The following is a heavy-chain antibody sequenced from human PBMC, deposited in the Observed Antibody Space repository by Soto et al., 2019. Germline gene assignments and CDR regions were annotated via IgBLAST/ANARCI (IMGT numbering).Heavy chain of an antibody. CDR3: ARKDKSGYFNWFDP. CDR2: XFXXXSXT. V-gene: IGHV5-51*01. CDR1: GYKFTSSW. Sequence: PGESLKISCRTSGYKFTSSWISWVRQMPGKGLEWMXIXFXXXSXTXXXPXXXXQVTISADRSTSTVFLQWASLKASDTAVYFCARKDKSGYFNWFDPWGQGTLVTVSS. D-gene: IGHD3-22*01. J-gene: IGHJ5*02.